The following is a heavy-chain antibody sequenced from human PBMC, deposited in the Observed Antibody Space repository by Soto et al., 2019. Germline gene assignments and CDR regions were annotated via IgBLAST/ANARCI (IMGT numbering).Heavy chain of an antibody. CDR2: IYYSGST. J-gene: IGHJ4*02. CDR1: GGYISSGGYY. CDR3: ARWPQLEPRFDY. D-gene: IGHD1-1*01. Sequence: QVQLQESGPGLVKPSQTLSLTCTVSGGYISSGGYYWRWIRQRPGKGLEWIGYIYYSGSTYYNPSLKSRVTISVDTSKNQFSLKLSSVTAADTAVYYCARWPQLEPRFDYWGQGTLVTVSS. V-gene: IGHV4-31*03.